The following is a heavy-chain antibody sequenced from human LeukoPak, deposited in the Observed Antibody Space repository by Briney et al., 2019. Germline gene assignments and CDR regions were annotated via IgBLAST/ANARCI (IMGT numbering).Heavy chain of an antibody. Sequence: PGGSLRLSCAAPGFTFSSYAMSWVRQAPGKGLEWVSAISGSGGSTYYADSVKCRFTISRDNSKNTLYLQMNSLRAEDTAVYYCTSSSSRGIYYYYYYMDVWGKGTTVTVSS. D-gene: IGHD6-6*01. CDR3: TSSSSRGIYYYYYYMDV. V-gene: IGHV3-23*01. CDR1: GFTFSSYA. CDR2: ISGSGGST. J-gene: IGHJ6*03.